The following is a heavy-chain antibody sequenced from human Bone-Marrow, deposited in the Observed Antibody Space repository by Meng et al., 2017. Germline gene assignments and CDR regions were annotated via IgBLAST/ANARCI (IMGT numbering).Heavy chain of an antibody. Sequence: ASVKVSCKASGYTFTSYYMHWVRQAPGQGLEWMGIINPSGGSTSYAQKFQGRVTMTEDTSTDTAYMELSSLRSEDTAVYYCATLIVGATMNFDYWGQGTLVTVSS. J-gene: IGHJ4*02. D-gene: IGHD1-26*01. CDR3: ATLIVGATMNFDY. CDR2: INPSGGST. CDR1: GYTFTSYY. V-gene: IGHV1-46*01.